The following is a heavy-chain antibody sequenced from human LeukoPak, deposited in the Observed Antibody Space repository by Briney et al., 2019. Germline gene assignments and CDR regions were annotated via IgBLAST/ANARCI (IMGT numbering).Heavy chain of an antibody. V-gene: IGHV3-7*01. CDR2: IRQDGNEK. J-gene: IGHJ4*02. CDR3: ARDQGSLPSDS. CDR1: GFTFSGYW. D-gene: IGHD6-13*01. Sequence: GGSLRLSCAVSGFTFSGYWMSWVRQAPGKGLEWVANIRQDGNEKHYVDSVKGRFTISRDNAKNSLFLQMNSLRDEDTAIYYCARDQGSLPSDSWGQGTLVSVSS.